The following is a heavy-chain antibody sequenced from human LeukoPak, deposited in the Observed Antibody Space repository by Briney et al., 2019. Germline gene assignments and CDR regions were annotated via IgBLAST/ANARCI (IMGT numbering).Heavy chain of an antibody. CDR3: AGRGHRYSRD. Sequence: SETLSLTCTVSGDSVTSGYWSWVRQPPGKGLEGIGYIYDSGITDYNPSLKSRLTISVDTSNNQFSLNLSSVTAAETAVYYCAGRGHRYSRDWGQGILVTVSS. D-gene: IGHD2-15*01. V-gene: IGHV4-4*09. J-gene: IGHJ1*01. CDR1: GDSVTSGY. CDR2: IYDSGIT.